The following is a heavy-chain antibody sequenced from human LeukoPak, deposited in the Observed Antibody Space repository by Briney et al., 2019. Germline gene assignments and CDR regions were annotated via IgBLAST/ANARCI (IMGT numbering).Heavy chain of an antibody. CDR3: ARDLLFGATSYFDQ. Sequence: GGSLRLSCAASGFTFSSYSMTWVRQAPGKGLEWVSSMSSGGTYVYYADSVRGRFTISRDDAKNSLYLEINGLRAEDTAVYYCARDLLFGATSYFDQWGQGAPVTVSS. V-gene: IGHV3-21*01. J-gene: IGHJ4*02. CDR2: MSSGGTYV. CDR1: GFTFSSYS. D-gene: IGHD2-15*01.